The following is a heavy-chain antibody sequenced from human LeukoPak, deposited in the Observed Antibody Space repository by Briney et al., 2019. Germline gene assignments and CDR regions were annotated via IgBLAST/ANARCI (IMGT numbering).Heavy chain of an antibody. CDR2: IYSGGST. CDR3: ANNGGDWPPYYFDY. CDR1: GFTVSSNY. Sequence: GGSLRLSCAASGFTVSSNYMSWVRQAPGKGLEWVSVIYSGGSTYYADSVKGRFTISRDNSKNTLYLQMNSLRAEDTAVYYCANNGGDWPPYYFDYWGQGTLVTVSS. V-gene: IGHV3-53*05. D-gene: IGHD2-21*01. J-gene: IGHJ4*02.